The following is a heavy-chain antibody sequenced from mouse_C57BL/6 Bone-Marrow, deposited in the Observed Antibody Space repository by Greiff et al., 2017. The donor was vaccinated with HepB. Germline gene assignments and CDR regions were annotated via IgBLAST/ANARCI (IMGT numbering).Heavy chain of an antibody. CDR2: IHPNSGST. V-gene: IGHV1-64*01. J-gene: IGHJ3*01. CDR3: ARVGWLREFAY. Sequence: QVQLQQPGAELVKPGASVKLSCKASGYTFTSYWMHWVKQRPGQGLEWIGMIHPNSGSTNYNEKFKSKATLTVDKSSSTAYMQLSSLTSEDSAVYYCARVGWLREFAYWGQGTLVTVSA. CDR1: GYTFTSYW. D-gene: IGHD2-2*01.